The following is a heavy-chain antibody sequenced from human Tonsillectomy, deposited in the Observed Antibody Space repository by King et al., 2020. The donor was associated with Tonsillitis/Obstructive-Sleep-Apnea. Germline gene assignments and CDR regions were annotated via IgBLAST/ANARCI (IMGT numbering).Heavy chain of an antibody. D-gene: IGHD2-15*01. Sequence: VQLVESGGGLVQPGRSLRLSCTPSGFTFGDYGMSWVRQAPGKGLEWVGFIRGKAYGGTTDYAASLKGRFSLSRDDSKSIAYLQMNSLKSEDTAVYYCTRRRSSDPPVIIVEGYYPYYMAVWGKGTTVTVSS. J-gene: IGHJ6*03. CDR1: GFTFGDYG. CDR3: TRRRSSDPPVIIVEGYYPYYMAV. V-gene: IGHV3-49*04. CDR2: IRGKAYGGTT.